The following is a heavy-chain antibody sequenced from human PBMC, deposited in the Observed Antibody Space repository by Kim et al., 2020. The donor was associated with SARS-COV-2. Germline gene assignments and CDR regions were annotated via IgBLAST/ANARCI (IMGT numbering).Heavy chain of an antibody. D-gene: IGHD2-2*01. Sequence: GGSLRLSCAASGFTFSSYSMNWVRQAPGKGLEWVSYISSSSSTIYYADSVKGRFTISRDNAKNSLYLQMNSLRAEDTAVYYCASQEDRYCSSTNCYEYYYYGMDVWGQGTTVTVSS. CDR3: ASQEDRYCSSTNCYEYYYYGMDV. CDR1: GFTFSSYS. V-gene: IGHV3-48*04. J-gene: IGHJ6*02. CDR2: ISSSSSTI.